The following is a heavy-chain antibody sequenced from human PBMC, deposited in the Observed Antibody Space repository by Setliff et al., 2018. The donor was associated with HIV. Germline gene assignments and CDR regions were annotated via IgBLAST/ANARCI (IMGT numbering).Heavy chain of an antibody. CDR2: ITSSGDNT. CDR3: AKDRYSSGWYWFDP. Sequence: LRLSCAASGFTFSNYAMTWVRQAPGKGLEWVSVITSSGDNTYYADFVKGRFTISRDNSKNTVYLQMNSLSVDDTAVYYCAKDRYSSGWYWFDPWGQGTLVTVSS. V-gene: IGHV3-23*01. J-gene: IGHJ5*02. D-gene: IGHD6-19*01. CDR1: GFTFSNYA.